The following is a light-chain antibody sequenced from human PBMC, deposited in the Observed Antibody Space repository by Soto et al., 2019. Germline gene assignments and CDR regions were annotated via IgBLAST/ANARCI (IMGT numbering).Light chain of an antibody. V-gene: IGKV3-20*01. Sequence: VMTQSPATLSVSPGERATLSCRASQSVGRRYLAWYQQKPGQAPRLLISGVSKRATGIPDRFSGDASRTDFTLTISRLEPEDFALYICHQYDGSPITFGQGTRLEIK. CDR1: QSVGRRY. CDR3: HQYDGSPIT. J-gene: IGKJ5*01. CDR2: GVS.